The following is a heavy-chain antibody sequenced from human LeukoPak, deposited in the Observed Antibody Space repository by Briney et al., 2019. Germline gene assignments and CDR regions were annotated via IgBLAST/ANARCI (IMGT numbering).Heavy chain of an antibody. CDR1: GGTFSSYA. CDR3: ALTMVPEKSAPYDY. Sequence: GASVKVSCKASGGTFSSYAISWVRQAPGQGLEWMGRIIPILGIANYAQKFQGRVTITADKSTSTAYMELSSLRSEDTAVYYCALTMVPEKSAPYDYWGQGTLVTVSS. D-gene: IGHD3-10*01. CDR2: IIPILGIA. V-gene: IGHV1-69*04. J-gene: IGHJ4*02.